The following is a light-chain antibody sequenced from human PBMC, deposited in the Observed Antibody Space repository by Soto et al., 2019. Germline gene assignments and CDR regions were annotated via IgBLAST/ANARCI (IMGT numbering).Light chain of an antibody. Sequence: QSALTQPASVSGSPGQSIPISCTGTSSDVGGYNYVSWYQQHPGKAPKLMIYDVSNRPSGVSNRFSGSKSGNTASLTISGLQAEDEADYYCSSYTSSSTPVFGTGTKLTFL. CDR1: SSDVGGYNY. CDR2: DVS. CDR3: SSYTSSSTPV. J-gene: IGLJ1*01. V-gene: IGLV2-14*01.